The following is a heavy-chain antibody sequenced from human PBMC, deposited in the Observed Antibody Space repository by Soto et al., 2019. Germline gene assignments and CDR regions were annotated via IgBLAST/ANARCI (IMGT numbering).Heavy chain of an antibody. D-gene: IGHD6-6*01. CDR2: INAGNGNT. V-gene: IGHV1-3*01. J-gene: IGHJ6*02. CDR1: GYTFTSYA. CDR3: ARCEYSSSYYYGMDV. Sequence: ASVKVSCKASGYTFTSYAMHWVRQAPGQRLEWMGWINAGNGNTKYSQKFQGRVTITRDTSASTAYMELSSLRSEDTAVYFCARCEYSSSYYYGMDVWGQGTTVTVSS.